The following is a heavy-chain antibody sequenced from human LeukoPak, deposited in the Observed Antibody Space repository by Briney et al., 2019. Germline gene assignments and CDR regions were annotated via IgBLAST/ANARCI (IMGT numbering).Heavy chain of an antibody. J-gene: IGHJ6*03. CDR1: GGSFSGYY. V-gene: IGHV4-34*01. D-gene: IGHD3-16*01. CDR2: INHSGST. CDR3: ARITPYYYYMDV. Sequence: SETLSLTCAVYGGSFSGYYWSWIRQPPGKGLEWIGEINHSGSTNYNPSLKSRVTISVDTSKNQFSLKLSSVTAADTAVYYCARITPYYYYMDVWGKGTTVTVSS.